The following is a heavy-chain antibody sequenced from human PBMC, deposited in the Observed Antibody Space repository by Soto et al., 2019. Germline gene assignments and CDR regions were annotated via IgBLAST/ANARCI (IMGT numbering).Heavy chain of an antibody. CDR2: IYWDDDK. Sequence: PTLVNPTQTLTLTCTFSGFSLSTSGVGVGWIRQPPGKALEWLALIYWDDDKRYSPSLRSRLTISKDTSKNQVVLTMTNMDPVDTATYYCIQSRCGGDCLQSYASHYYYGMDVWGQGTTVTV. V-gene: IGHV2-5*02. CDR3: IQSRCGGDCLQSYASHYYYGMDV. J-gene: IGHJ6*02. D-gene: IGHD2-21*02. CDR1: GFSLSTSGVG.